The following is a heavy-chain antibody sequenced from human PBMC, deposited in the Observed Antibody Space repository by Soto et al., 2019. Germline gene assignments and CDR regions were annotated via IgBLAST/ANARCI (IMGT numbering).Heavy chain of an antibody. CDR2: ISYDGNKK. D-gene: IGHD6-19*01. V-gene: IGHV3-30-3*01. CDR3: ARSVAVAGLDY. Sequence: QVQLVESGGGVVQPGRSLRLYCAASGFTLSSYSMHWVRQAPGRGLEWVGVISYDGNKKYYRDSVKGRFSISRDTSNNTVNLHMNSLRPEDTAVYYCARSVAVAGLDYWGQGTLVTVS. J-gene: IGHJ4*02. CDR1: GFTLSSYS.